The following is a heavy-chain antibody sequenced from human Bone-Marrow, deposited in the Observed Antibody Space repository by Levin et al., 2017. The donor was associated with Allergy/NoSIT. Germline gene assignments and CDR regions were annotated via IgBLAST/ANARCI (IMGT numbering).Heavy chain of an antibody. V-gene: IGHV3-7*01. CDR2: INGIGSAE. J-gene: IGHJ3*02. D-gene: IGHD2-2*01. CDR1: GFAFSRYW. CDR3: ARDSGFGNTTTWFDAFDI. Sequence: PGGSLRLSCEVSGFAFSRYWMTWLRQAPGKGLEWVANINGIGSAENYVDSGKGRFTISRDNVKSSLYLQINRLRVEDTAVYYCARDSGFGNTTTWFDAFDIWGQGTTVTVSS.